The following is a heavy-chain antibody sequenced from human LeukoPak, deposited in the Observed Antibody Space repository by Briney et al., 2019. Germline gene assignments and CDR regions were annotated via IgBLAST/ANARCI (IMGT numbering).Heavy chain of an antibody. CDR2: IRYDGKNK. CDR1: RFSFSKYG. D-gene: IGHD4-17*01. Sequence: PGGSLRLSCAASRFSFSKYGMHWVRQAPGKGLEWVAFIRYDGKNKYYVDSVKGRFTISRDNSKNTLYLQMNSLRAEDTAVYYCAKDLYGDYGRGIDYWGQGTLVTLSS. V-gene: IGHV3-30*02. J-gene: IGHJ4*02. CDR3: AKDLYGDYGRGIDY.